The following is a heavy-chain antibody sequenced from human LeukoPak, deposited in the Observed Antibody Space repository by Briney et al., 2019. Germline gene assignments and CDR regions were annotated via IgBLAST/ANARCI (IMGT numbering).Heavy chain of an antibody. V-gene: IGHV4-34*01. Sequence: SETLSLTCAVYGGSFSGYYWSWIRQPPGKGLEWIGEINHSGSTNYNPSLKSRATISVDTSKNQFSLKLSSVTAADTAVYYCARHMTTVVKRGFDYWGQGTLVTVSS. D-gene: IGHD4-23*01. CDR2: INHSGST. CDR3: ARHMTTVVKRGFDY. J-gene: IGHJ4*02. CDR1: GGSFSGYY.